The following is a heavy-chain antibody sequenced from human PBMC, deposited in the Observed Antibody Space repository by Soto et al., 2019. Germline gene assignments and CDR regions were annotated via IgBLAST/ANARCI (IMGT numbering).Heavy chain of an antibody. J-gene: IGHJ4*02. V-gene: IGHV3-7*04. D-gene: IGHD4-4*01. CDR2: INQDGSEK. Sequence: EVQLVESGGGLVQPGGSLRLSCAASGFTFNRYWMKWVRQAPGRGLEWMGNINQDGSEKHYLDSVKGRFTISRDNAKNSVYLQMNSLKAEDTAMYYCARGGYDYSNPFDYWGQGTLVTVSS. CDR3: ARGGYDYSNPFDY. CDR1: GFTFNRYW.